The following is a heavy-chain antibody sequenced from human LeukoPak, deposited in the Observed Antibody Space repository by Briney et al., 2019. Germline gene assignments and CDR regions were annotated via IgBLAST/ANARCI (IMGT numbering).Heavy chain of an antibody. CDR3: AKDKVAYSGYDTFLLDY. Sequence: GGSLRLSCAASAFSFSNYWMAWVRQAPGKGPEWVANIKEDETKKNYVDSVRGRFTISRDNAKNSLYLHMSSLRAEDTAVYYCAKDKVAYSGYDTFLLDYWGQGTLVTVSS. CDR1: AFSFSNYW. CDR2: IKEDETKK. V-gene: IGHV3-7*01. D-gene: IGHD5-12*01. J-gene: IGHJ4*02.